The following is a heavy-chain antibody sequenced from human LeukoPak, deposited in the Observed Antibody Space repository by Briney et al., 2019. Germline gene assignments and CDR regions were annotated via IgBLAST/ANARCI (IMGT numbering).Heavy chain of an antibody. CDR2: IYYSGST. V-gene: IGHV4-59*01. CDR3: ARDTLFYYDSSGYYGTYYYYGMDV. Sequence: SETLSLTCTVSGGSISSYYWSWIRQPPGKGLEWIGYIYYSGSTNYNSSLKSRVTISVDTSKNQFSLKLSSVTAADTAVYYCARDTLFYYDSSGYYGTYYYYGMDVWGQGTTVTVSS. J-gene: IGHJ6*02. D-gene: IGHD3-22*01. CDR1: GGSISSYY.